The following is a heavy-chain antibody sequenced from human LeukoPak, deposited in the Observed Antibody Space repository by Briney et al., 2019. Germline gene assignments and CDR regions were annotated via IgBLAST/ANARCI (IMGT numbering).Heavy chain of an antibody. Sequence: GASVKVSCKASGGTFSSYNFIWVRQAPGQGLEWMGGIIPMQGTPNYAQRFQGRVTISADTSTTTAYMALSSLRYEDTAIYYCARESVAGGFEYWGQGTLVTVSS. CDR1: GGTFSSYN. CDR2: IIPMQGTP. V-gene: IGHV1-69*08. CDR3: ARESVAGGFEY. J-gene: IGHJ4*02. D-gene: IGHD6-19*01.